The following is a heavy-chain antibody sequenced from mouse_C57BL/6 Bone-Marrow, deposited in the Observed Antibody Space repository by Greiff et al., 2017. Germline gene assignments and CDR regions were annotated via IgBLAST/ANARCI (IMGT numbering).Heavy chain of an antibody. V-gene: IGHV14-4*01. Sequence: VQLQQSGAELVRPGASVKLSCTASGFNIKDDYMHWVKQRPEQGLEWIGWLDPENGDTEYASKFQGKATITADTSSNTAYLQLSSLTSEETAVYYCTLGNFDYWGQGTTLTVSS. J-gene: IGHJ2*01. CDR2: LDPENGDT. CDR3: TLGNFDY. CDR1: GFNIKDDY.